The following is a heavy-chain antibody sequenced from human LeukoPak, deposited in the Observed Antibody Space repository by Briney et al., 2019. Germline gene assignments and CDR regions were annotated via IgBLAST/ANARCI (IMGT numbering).Heavy chain of an antibody. D-gene: IGHD7-27*01. CDR3: ARGGPGDYYYYGMDV. V-gene: IGHV1-69*01. Sequence: SVKVSCKASGGTFSSCAISWVRQAPGQGLEWMGGIIPIFGTANYAQKFQGRVTITADESTSTAYMELSSLRSEDTAVYYCARGGPGDYYYYGMDVWGQGTTVTVSS. CDR1: GGTFSSCA. CDR2: IIPIFGTA. J-gene: IGHJ6*02.